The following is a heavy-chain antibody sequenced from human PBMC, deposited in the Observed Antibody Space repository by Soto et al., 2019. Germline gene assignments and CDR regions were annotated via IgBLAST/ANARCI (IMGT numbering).Heavy chain of an antibody. CDR2: ISYDGSNK. CDR3: AKVGESESDYGSGSAPFDY. D-gene: IGHD3-10*01. Sequence: GGSLRLSCAASGFTFSSYGMHWVRQAPGKGLEWVAVISYDGSNKYYADSVKGRFTISRDNSKNTLYLQMNSLRAEDTAVYYCAKVGESESDYGSGSAPFDYWGQGTLVTVSS. CDR1: GFTFSSYG. V-gene: IGHV3-30*18. J-gene: IGHJ4*02.